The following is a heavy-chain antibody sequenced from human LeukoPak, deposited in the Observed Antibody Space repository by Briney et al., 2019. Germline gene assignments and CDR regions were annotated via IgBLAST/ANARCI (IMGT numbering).Heavy chain of an antibody. CDR1: GFTFSDFP. CDR3: ARGGSGFYY. J-gene: IGHJ4*02. D-gene: IGHD6-19*01. V-gene: IGHV3-30-3*01. CDR2: MSNDGSKQ. Sequence: QPGGSLRLSCAASGFTFSDFPMHWVRQAPGKGLEWVAVMSNDGSKQFYADFARGRFTVSRDNSKNMFYLQMNTLRPDDTALYYCARGGSGFYYWGQGTLVTVSA.